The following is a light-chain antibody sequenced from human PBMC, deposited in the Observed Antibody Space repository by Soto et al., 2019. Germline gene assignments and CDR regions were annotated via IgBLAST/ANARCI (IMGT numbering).Light chain of an antibody. CDR3: QQFGSSPGFT. CDR2: AAS. Sequence: EIVLTQSPGTLSLSPGERATLSCRASQSINNRYLAWYQQKPGQAPRLLIYAASSRATGIPERFSGSGSGTDFTLTISRLEPEDLAVYYCQQFGSSPGFTFGPGTKVDIK. V-gene: IGKV3-20*01. J-gene: IGKJ3*01. CDR1: QSINNRY.